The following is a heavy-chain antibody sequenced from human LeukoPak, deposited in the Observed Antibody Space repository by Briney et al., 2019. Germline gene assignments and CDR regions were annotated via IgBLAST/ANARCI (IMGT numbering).Heavy chain of an antibody. Sequence: GGSLKLSCVASRFTFNKYYMSWVRQAPGKGLQWVANINPDGSEKYYVDSVKGRFTISRDNAKNSLYLQMNSLRAEDTAVYYCARTYAYDATGDRGHWGQGTLVTVSS. J-gene: IGHJ4*02. V-gene: IGHV3-7*01. CDR3: ARTYAYDATGDRGH. CDR1: RFTFNKYY. D-gene: IGHD3-16*01. CDR2: INPDGSEK.